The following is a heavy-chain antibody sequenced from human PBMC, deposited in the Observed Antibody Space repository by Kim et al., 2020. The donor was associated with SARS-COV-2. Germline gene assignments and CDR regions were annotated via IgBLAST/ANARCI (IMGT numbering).Heavy chain of an antibody. Sequence: SETLSLTCAVYGGSFSGYYWSWIRQPPGKGLEWIGEINHSGSTNYNPSLKSRVTISVDTSKNQFSLKLSSVTAADTAVYYCARRIVVVPAATRYFDLWGR. CDR3: ARRIVVVPAATRYFDL. V-gene: IGHV4-34*01. CDR1: GGSFSGYY. CDR2: INHSGST. J-gene: IGHJ2*01. D-gene: IGHD2-2*01.